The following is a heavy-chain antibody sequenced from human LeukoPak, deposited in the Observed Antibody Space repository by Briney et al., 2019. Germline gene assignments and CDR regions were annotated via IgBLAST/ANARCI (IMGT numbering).Heavy chain of an antibody. V-gene: IGHV4-39*07. D-gene: IGHD1-26*01. CDR1: GGSISSSNYY. J-gene: IGHJ3*02. CDR3: AREGVVGAKDAFDI. CDR2: ISYSGNT. Sequence: SETLSLTCTVSGGSISSSNYYWGWIRQPPGKGLEWIGSISYSGNTYYTPSLKSRVTISVDTSKNQFSLKLSSVTAADTAVYYCAREGVVGAKDAFDIWGQGTMVTVSS.